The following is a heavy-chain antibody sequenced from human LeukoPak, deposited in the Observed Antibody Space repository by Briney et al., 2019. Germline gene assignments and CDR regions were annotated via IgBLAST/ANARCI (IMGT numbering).Heavy chain of an antibody. CDR1: GGSFSGYY. Sequence: SETLSLTCAVYGGSFSGYYWSWIRQPPGKGLEWIGEINHSGSTNYNPSLKSRVTISVDTSKNQFSLKLSSVTAADTAVYYCASHTRYTAVAGTGYWGQGTLVTVSS. CDR3: ASHTRYTAVAGTGY. V-gene: IGHV4-34*01. J-gene: IGHJ4*02. CDR2: INHSGST. D-gene: IGHD6-19*01.